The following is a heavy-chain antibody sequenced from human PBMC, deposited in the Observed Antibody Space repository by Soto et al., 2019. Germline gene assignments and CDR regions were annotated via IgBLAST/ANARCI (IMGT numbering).Heavy chain of an antibody. CDR2: ISSSSSTI. CDR3: AREYSGHDWYYGMDV. D-gene: IGHD5-12*01. CDR1: GFTVSYYG. Sequence: EVQLVESGGGLIQPGGSLRLSCAASGFTVSYYGINWVRQAPGKGLECISYISSSSSTIYYADSVKGRFTVSRDNAKNSLYLQMNSLRAEDTGVYYCAREYSGHDWYYGMDVWGQGTTVTVSS. V-gene: IGHV3-48*01. J-gene: IGHJ6*02.